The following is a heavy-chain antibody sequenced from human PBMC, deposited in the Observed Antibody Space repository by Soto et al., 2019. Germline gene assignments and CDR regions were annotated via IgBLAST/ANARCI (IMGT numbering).Heavy chain of an antibody. CDR3: AKDFTALRIVATDHDSLFDY. D-gene: IGHD5-12*01. Sequence: GGSLRLSCAASGFPFSSYGMHWVRQATGKGLEWVAVISYDGSNKYYADSVKGRFTISRDNSKNTLYLQMNSLRAEDTAVYYCAKDFTALRIVATDHDSLFDYWGQGTLVTVSS. CDR1: GFPFSSYG. J-gene: IGHJ4*02. V-gene: IGHV3-30*18. CDR2: ISYDGSNK.